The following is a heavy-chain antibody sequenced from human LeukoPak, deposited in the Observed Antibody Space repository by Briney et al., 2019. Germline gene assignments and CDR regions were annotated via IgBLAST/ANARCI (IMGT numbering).Heavy chain of an antibody. CDR1: GFTFSSYA. J-gene: IGHJ4*02. CDR2: ISYDGSNK. CDR3: ARDRGMAAAGTWYFDY. Sequence: GGSLRLSCAASGFTFSSYAMHWVRQAPGKGLEWVAVISYDGSNKYYADSVKGRFTISRDNSKNTLYLQMNSLRAEDTAVYYRARDRGMAAAGTWYFDYWGQGTLVTVSS. V-gene: IGHV3-30-3*01. D-gene: IGHD6-13*01.